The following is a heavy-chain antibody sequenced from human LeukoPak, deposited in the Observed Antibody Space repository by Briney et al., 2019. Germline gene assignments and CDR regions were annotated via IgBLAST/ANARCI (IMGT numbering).Heavy chain of an antibody. Sequence: GGSLRLSCAASGFTFSSYGMHWVRQAPGKGLEWVAFIRYDGSNKYYADSVKGRFTISRDNSKNTLYLQINSLRAEDTAVYYCAKAPNWNDVGYFDYWGQGTLVTVSS. CDR2: IRYDGSNK. CDR3: AKAPNWNDVGYFDY. D-gene: IGHD1-20*01. J-gene: IGHJ4*02. V-gene: IGHV3-30*02. CDR1: GFTFSSYG.